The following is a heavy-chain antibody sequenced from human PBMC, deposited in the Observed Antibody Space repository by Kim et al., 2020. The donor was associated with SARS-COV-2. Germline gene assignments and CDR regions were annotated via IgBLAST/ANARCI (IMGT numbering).Heavy chain of an antibody. D-gene: IGHD6-19*01. Sequence: CYADSVTGRFTSSRDKSKNTLFLQMNNLRAEDTAVYYCAKGAGAPFFFDYWGQGALVTVSS. J-gene: IGHJ4*02. V-gene: IGHV3-23*01. CDR3: AKGAGAPFFFDY.